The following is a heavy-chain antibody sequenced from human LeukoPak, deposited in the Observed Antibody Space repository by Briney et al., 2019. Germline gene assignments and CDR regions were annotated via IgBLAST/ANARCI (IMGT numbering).Heavy chain of an antibody. CDR2: IAYDGTNN. V-gene: IGHV3-30*18. D-gene: IGHD5-18*01. CDR3: AKTPGYSYGSTPFDY. J-gene: IGHJ4*02. Sequence: PGRSLRLSCAASGFTFSSYGMHWVRQAPGKGLEWVAVIAYDGTNNYYADSVKGRFTISRDNSKNTLYLQMNTLRTEDTAVYYCAKTPGYSYGSTPFDYWGQGTLVTVSS. CDR1: GFTFSSYG.